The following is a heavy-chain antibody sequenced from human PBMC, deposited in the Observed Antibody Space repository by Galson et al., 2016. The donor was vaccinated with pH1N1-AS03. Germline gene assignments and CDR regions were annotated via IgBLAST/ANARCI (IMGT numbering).Heavy chain of an antibody. Sequence: SLRLSCAASGFSLTDYYINWIRQAPGKGLGWVAHISSGGEAIFYADSVKGRFTTSRDNAKSSVYLQIHSLRADDTAVYYCATTDGYNSYFDYWGQGTLVTVSP. CDR3: ATTDGYNSYFDY. D-gene: IGHD5-24*01. CDR2: ISSGGEAI. V-gene: IGHV3-11*01. J-gene: IGHJ4*02. CDR1: GFSLTDYY.